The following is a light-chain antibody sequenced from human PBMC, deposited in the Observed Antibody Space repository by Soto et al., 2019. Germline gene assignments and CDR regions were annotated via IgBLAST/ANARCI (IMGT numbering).Light chain of an antibody. J-gene: IGKJ2*01. CDR2: DAS. CDR1: QTISTW. Sequence: DIQVTQSPPTLSASVGDRFTSTGRAIQTISTWMAWYQQKPGKAPKILVYDASTLQSGVASRFSGSGSATEFTLIISGLQPDDSATYYCQQYTNTNNPWMVGQGTKVDIK. CDR3: QQYTNTNNPWM. V-gene: IGKV1-5*01.